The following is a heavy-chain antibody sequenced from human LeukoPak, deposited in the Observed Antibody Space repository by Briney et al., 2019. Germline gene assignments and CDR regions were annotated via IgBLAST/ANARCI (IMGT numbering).Heavy chain of an antibody. D-gene: IGHD4-17*01. Sequence: SETLFLTCTISGDSTHTYFWSWIRQPPGKGLEWIGYIYYTGTTNYNPSLKSRVTISVDTSKNQFSLKVSSVTAADTGVYYCASKSTDHGELRFDYWGQGTLVTVSS. CDR3: ASKSTDHGELRFDY. CDR2: IYYTGTT. J-gene: IGHJ4*02. V-gene: IGHV4-59*01. CDR1: GDSTHTYF.